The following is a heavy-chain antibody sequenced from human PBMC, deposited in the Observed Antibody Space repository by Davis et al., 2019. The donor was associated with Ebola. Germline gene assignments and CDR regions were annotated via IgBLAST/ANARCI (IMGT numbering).Heavy chain of an antibody. D-gene: IGHD6-19*01. CDR3: SSIEQWLSNWFDP. V-gene: IGHV3-23*01. CDR2: ISGSGGST. J-gene: IGHJ5*02. CDR1: GFTFSSYA. Sequence: GESLKISCAASGFTFSSYAMSWVRQAPGKGLDWVSAISGSGGSTYYADSVKGRFTISRDNSKNTLYLQMNSLRAEDTAVYYCSSIEQWLSNWFDPWGQGTLVTVSS.